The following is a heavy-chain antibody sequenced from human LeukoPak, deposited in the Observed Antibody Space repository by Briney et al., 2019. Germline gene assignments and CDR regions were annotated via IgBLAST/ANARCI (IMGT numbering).Heavy chain of an antibody. CDR2: ISGSGSST. CDR3: AKGPLTEVAGTTWDY. CDR1: GFTFSTYA. D-gene: IGHD6-19*01. V-gene: IGHV3-23*01. Sequence: PGGSLRLSCAASGFTFSTYAMSWVRQAPGKGLEWVSAISGSGSSTYYADSVKGRFTISRDNSKNTLYLQMNSLRAEDTAVYYCAKGPLTEVAGTTWDYWGQGTLVTVSS. J-gene: IGHJ4*02.